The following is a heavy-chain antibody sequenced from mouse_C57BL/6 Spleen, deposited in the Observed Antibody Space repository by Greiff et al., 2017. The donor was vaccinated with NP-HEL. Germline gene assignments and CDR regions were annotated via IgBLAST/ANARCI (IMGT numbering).Heavy chain of an antibody. CDR2: INPNYGTT. V-gene: IGHV1-39*01. CDR1: GYSFTDYN. D-gene: IGHD2-12*01. Sequence: VQLKQSGPELVKPGASVKISCKASGYSFTDYNMNWVKQSNGKSLEWIGVINPNYGTTSYNQKFKGKATLTVDQSSSTAYMQLNSLTSEDSAVYYWARMLLKGPYAMDYWGQGTSVTVSS. J-gene: IGHJ4*01. CDR3: ARMLLKGPYAMDY.